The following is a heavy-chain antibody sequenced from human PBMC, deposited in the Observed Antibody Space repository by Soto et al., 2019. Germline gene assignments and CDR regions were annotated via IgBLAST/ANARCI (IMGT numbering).Heavy chain of an antibody. CDR2: IYYSGST. CDR3: AALRFLEWLFTFDP. J-gene: IGHJ5*02. D-gene: IGHD3-3*01. CDR1: GGSISSYY. Sequence: SETLSLTCTVSGGSISSYYWSWIRQPPGKGLEWIGYIYYSGSTNYNPSLKSRVTISVDTSKNQFSLKLSSVTAADTAVYYCAALRFLEWLFTFDPWGQGTLVTVSS. V-gene: IGHV4-59*01.